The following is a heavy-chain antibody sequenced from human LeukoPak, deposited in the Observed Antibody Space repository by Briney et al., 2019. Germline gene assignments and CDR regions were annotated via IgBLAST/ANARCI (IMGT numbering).Heavy chain of an antibody. CDR2: IHYSGST. CDR1: GGSINSYY. CDR3: ARLWRGSYISY. J-gene: IGHJ4*02. Sequence: SETLSLTCTVSGGSINSYYWSWIRQPPGKGLQWIGCIHYSGSTNYNPSLKSRVTISVDTSKNQFSLKLSSVTAADTAVYYCARLWRGSYISYWGQGTLVTVSS. D-gene: IGHD3-16*01. V-gene: IGHV4-59*01.